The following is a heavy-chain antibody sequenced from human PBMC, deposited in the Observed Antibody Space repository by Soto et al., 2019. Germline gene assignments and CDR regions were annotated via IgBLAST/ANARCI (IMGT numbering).Heavy chain of an antibody. V-gene: IGHV1-2*02. CDR1: GYTFTGYY. CDR2: INPNSGGT. CDR3: ARKVVVADTNYYYYERDV. D-gene: IGHD2-15*01. J-gene: IGHJ6*02. Sequence: ASVKVSCKASGYTFTGYYMHWVRQAPGQGLEWMGWINPNSGGTNYAQKFQGRVTMTRDTSISTAYMELSRLRSDDTAVYYCARKVVVADTNYYYYERDVCRQGTTVTVSS.